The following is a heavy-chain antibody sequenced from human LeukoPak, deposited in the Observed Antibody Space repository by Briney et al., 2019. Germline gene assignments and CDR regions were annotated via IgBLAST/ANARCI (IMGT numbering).Heavy chain of an antibody. V-gene: IGHV1-18*01. D-gene: IGHD3/OR15-3a*01. CDR2: ISAYNGNT. Sequence: ASVTVSFTGSGYTFTIYGISWVRQAPGQGVERVAWISAYNGNTNYPHNLHVRVTMTTDTSTSTPYMELRSLRSDDTAVYYCARGVGHGDYFDYWGQGTLVTVSS. CDR3: ARGVGHGDYFDY. CDR1: GYTFTIYG. J-gene: IGHJ4*02.